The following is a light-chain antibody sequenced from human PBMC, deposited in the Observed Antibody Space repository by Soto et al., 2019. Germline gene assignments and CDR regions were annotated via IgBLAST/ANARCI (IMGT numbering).Light chain of an antibody. J-gene: IGKJ1*01. Sequence: DIQMTQSPSSLSASVGDTVTITCRARQGISNYLAWYQQKPGQVPNLLIYAASTLQSGVPSRFSGSGSGTDFPLTISSLQHEDVATYYCQKYNNAPRTFGQGTQVEIK. CDR2: AAS. V-gene: IGKV1-27*01. CDR1: QGISNY. CDR3: QKYNNAPRT.